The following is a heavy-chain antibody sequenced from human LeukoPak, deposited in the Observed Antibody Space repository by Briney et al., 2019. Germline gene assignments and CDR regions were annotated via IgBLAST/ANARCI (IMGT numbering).Heavy chain of an antibody. V-gene: IGHV3-43*01. D-gene: IGHD2-2*01. CDR1: GFTFDDYT. CDR3: AKVSLVGYCSGTSCYYPGMDV. CDR2: ISWDGGST. Sequence: GGSLRLSCAASGFTFDDYTMHWVRQAPGKGLEWVSLISWDGGSTYYADSVKGRFTISRDNSKNTLYLQMDSLRAEDTAVYYCAKVSLVGYCSGTSCYYPGMDVWGQGTTVTVSS. J-gene: IGHJ6*02.